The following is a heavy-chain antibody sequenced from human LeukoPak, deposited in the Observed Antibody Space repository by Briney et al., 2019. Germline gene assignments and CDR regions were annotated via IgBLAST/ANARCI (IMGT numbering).Heavy chain of an antibody. CDR3: ARDYCGGDCFPDY. V-gene: IGHV1-3*01. CDR1: GYTFTSYA. J-gene: IGHJ4*02. D-gene: IGHD2-21*02. Sequence: ASVKVSCKASGYTFTSYAMHWVRQAPGQRLEWMGWINAGNGNTKYSQKFQGRVTITRDTSASTAYMELSRLRSDDTAVYYCARDYCGGDCFPDYWGQGTLVTVPS. CDR2: INAGNGNT.